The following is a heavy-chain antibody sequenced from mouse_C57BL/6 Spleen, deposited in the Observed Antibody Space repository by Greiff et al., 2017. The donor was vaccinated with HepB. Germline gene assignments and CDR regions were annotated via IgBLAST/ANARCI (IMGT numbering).Heavy chain of an antibody. J-gene: IGHJ3*01. CDR3: ARSEWLRPAWFAY. V-gene: IGHV1-9*01. CDR1: GYTFTGYW. Sequence: QVQLQQSGAELMKPGASVKLSCKATGYTFTGYWLEGVKQRPGHGLEWIGEILPGSGSTNYNEKFKGKATFTADTSSNPAYMQLSSLTTEDSAIYYCARSEWLRPAWFAYWGQGTLVTVSA. D-gene: IGHD2-2*01. CDR2: ILPGSGST.